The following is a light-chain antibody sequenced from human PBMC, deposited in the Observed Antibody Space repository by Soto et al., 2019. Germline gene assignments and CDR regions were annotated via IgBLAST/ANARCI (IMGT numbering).Light chain of an antibody. CDR2: DAT. J-gene: IGKJ4*01. CDR3: QQYDNIPLT. Sequence: DFQMTQSPASLSASVGDRVTITFQASQDISDYLNWYQQKPGAAPKLLIHDATNLQAGVPSRFSGSGSGTEFTFTISSLEPEDVATYYCQQYDNIPLTFGGGTKVDIK. V-gene: IGKV1-33*01. CDR1: QDISDY.